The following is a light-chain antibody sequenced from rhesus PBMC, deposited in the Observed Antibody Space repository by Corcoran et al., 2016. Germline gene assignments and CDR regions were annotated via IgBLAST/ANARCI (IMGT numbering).Light chain of an antibody. CDR1: QSLLHSNGNTY. Sequence: DIVMTQTPLSLPITPGEPASISCRSSQSLLHSNGNTYLHWYLQQPGQSPQLLIYGGSNRASGVPDRVSGSGSGTDFTLKISKVEAEDVGVDYCVQAIAFPFTFGPGTKLDIK. J-gene: IGKJ3*01. CDR3: VQAIAFPFT. V-gene: IGKV2-72*02. CDR2: GGS.